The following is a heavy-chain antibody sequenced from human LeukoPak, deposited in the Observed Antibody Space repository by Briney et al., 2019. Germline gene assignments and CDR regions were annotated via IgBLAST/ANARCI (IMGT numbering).Heavy chain of an antibody. J-gene: IGHJ4*02. CDR2: IYYSGST. Sequence: SETLSLTCTVSGGSISSYYWSWIRQPPGKGLEWIGYIYYSGSTNYNPSLKSRVTISVDTSKNQFSLKLSSVTAADTAVYYCARGPQLWPYYLDYWGQGTLVTVSS. D-gene: IGHD5-18*01. CDR1: GGSISSYY. V-gene: IGHV4-59*01. CDR3: ARGPQLWPYYLDY.